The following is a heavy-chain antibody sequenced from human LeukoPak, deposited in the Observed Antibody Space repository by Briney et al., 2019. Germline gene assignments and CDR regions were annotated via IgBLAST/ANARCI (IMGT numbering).Heavy chain of an antibody. V-gene: IGHV4-59*08. CDR3: ARLRVGYSSGWPDGWFDP. CDR1: GGSISSYY. CDR2: IYYSGST. Sequence: PSETLSLTCTVSGGSISSYYWSWIRQPPGKGLEWIGYIYYSGSTNYNPSLKSRVTISVDTSKNQFSLKLSSATAADTAVYYCARLRVGYSSGWPDGWFDPWGQGTLVTVSS. J-gene: IGHJ5*02. D-gene: IGHD6-19*01.